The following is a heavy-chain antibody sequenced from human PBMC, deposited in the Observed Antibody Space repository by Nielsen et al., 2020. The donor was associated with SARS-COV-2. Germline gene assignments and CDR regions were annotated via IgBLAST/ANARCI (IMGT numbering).Heavy chain of an antibody. V-gene: IGHV3-53*01. CDR1: GLLVSTKY. J-gene: IGHJ4*02. Sequence: GGSLRLSCAASGLLVSTKYMNWVRQAPGKGLEWVSVFYSGGTTLYADSVKGRFIISRDNSRNTLYLQMNSLRVEDTAMYYCAKEGDTYGVRNFDYWGQGIMVTVSS. D-gene: IGHD5-18*01. CDR2: FYSGGTT. CDR3: AKEGDTYGVRNFDY.